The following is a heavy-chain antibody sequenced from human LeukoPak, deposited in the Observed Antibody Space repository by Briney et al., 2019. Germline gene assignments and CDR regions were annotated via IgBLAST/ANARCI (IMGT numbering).Heavy chain of an antibody. Sequence: RASVKVSRKASGYSFTSYDINWVRQAPGQGFEWVGWMNPNSGNTGHAQEFQGRVTMTRDTSMSTAYMELSSLRYEDTAVYYCARGRGYDRTGYVYYFDFWGQGTLVTVSS. CDR3: ARGRGYDRTGYVYYFDF. CDR1: GYSFTSYD. CDR2: MNPNSGNT. D-gene: IGHD3-22*01. J-gene: IGHJ4*02. V-gene: IGHV1-8*01.